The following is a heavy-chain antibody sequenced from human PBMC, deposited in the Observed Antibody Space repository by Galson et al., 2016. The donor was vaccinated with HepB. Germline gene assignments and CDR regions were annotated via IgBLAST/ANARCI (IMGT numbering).Heavy chain of an antibody. CDR3: ARTAVPLAERDYYMDV. CDR2: IDWDDDK. J-gene: IGHJ6*03. V-gene: IGHV2-70*01. CDR1: GFSLSASGMC. Sequence: PALVKPTQTLTLTCTFSGFSLSASGMCVSWIRQPPGKALEWLALIDWDDDKYYSTSLKTRLTISKDTAKNQVVLTMTNMDPVDTATYYCARTAVPLAERDYYMDVWGKGTTVTVSS. D-gene: IGHD2/OR15-2a*01.